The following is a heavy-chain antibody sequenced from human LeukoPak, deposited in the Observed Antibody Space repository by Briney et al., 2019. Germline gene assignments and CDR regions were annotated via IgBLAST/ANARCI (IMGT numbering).Heavy chain of an antibody. D-gene: IGHD3-10*01. Sequence: GGSLRLSCAASGFTFSSYAMSWVRQAPGKGLEWVSAMSGGGGSTYYADSVKGRFTISRDNSKNTLYLQMNSLRAEDTAVYYCAKDHGLWFGEPTSWFDPWGQGTLVTVSS. CDR1: GFTFSSYA. J-gene: IGHJ5*02. V-gene: IGHV3-23*01. CDR3: AKDHGLWFGEPTSWFDP. CDR2: MSGGGGST.